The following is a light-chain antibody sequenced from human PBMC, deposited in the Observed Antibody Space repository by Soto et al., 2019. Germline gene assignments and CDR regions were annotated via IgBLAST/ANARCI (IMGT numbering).Light chain of an antibody. CDR3: QTWGTGIQV. V-gene: IGLV4-69*01. CDR1: SGHSSYV. CDR2: LNSDGSH. J-gene: IGLJ2*01. Sequence: QPVLTQSPSASASLGASVKLTCTLSSGHSSYVIAWHQQQPEKGPRYLMNLNSDGSHSKGDGIPDRFSGSSSGAERYLTISSLQSEDEADYYCQTWGTGIQVFGGGTKLTVL.